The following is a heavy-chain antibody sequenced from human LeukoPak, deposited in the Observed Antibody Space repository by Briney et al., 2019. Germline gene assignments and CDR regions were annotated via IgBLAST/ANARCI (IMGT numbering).Heavy chain of an antibody. CDR2: ISSSGSTI. J-gene: IGHJ4*02. Sequence: GGSLRLSCAASGFTFSDYYMSWIRQAPGKGLEWVSYISSSGSTIYYADSVKGRFTISRDNAKNSLYLQMSSLRAEDTAVYYCARPQDDSSGYYPYYFDYWGQGTLVTVSS. CDR1: GFTFSDYY. CDR3: ARPQDDSSGYYPYYFDY. D-gene: IGHD3-22*01. V-gene: IGHV3-11*01.